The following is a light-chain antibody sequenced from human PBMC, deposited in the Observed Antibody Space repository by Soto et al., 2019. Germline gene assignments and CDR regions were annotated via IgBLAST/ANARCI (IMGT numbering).Light chain of an antibody. Sequence: QSVLTQPPSASGSPGQSVTISCTGTSSDVGGYNYVSWYQQHPGKAPKLMIYEVSKRPSGVPDRFSGSKSGNTASLTVSGLQADDEADYYCSSYAGSYSFGVLGTGTKVTVL. CDR3: SSYAGSYSFGV. CDR2: EVS. CDR1: SSDVGGYNY. V-gene: IGLV2-8*01. J-gene: IGLJ1*01.